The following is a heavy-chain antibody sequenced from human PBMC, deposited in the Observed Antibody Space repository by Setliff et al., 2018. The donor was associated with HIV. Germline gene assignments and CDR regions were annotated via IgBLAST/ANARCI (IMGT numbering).Heavy chain of an antibody. V-gene: IGHV3-23*01. D-gene: IGHD3-3*01. Sequence: QTGGSLRLSCAASGFTFSSYAMSWVRQAPGKGLEWVSGITTSGVSTYYADSVKGRFTISRDNSKNTLYLQMISLRAEDTAVYFCASRFLEWLFFWGQGTPGHRLL. CDR3: ASRFLEWLFF. J-gene: IGHJ4*02. CDR1: GFTFSSYA. CDR2: ITTSGVST.